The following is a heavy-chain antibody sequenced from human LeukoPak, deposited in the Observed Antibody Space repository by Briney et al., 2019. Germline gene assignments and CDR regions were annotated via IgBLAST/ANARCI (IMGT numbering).Heavy chain of an antibody. D-gene: IGHD3-22*01. CDR1: GGSISSGDYY. Sequence: PSETLSLTCTVSGGSISSGDYYWSWIRQPPGKGLEWIGYIYYSGSTYYNPSLKSRVTISVDTSKNQFSLKLSSVTAADTAVYYCARVLRYDSSGYYYFDIWGQGTMVTVSS. J-gene: IGHJ3*02. CDR3: ARVLRYDSSGYYYFDI. CDR2: IYYSGST. V-gene: IGHV4-30-4*08.